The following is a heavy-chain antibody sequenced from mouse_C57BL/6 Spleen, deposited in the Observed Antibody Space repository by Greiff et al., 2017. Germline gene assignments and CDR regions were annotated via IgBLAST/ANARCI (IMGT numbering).Heavy chain of an antibody. Sequence: VQLKQPGAELVKPGASVKVSCKASGYTFTSYWMHWVKQRPGQGLEWIGRIHPSDSDTNYNQKFKGKATLTVAKSSSTAYMQLSSLTSEDSAVYYCAISYGSSPYAMDYWGQGTSVTVSS. D-gene: IGHD1-1*01. CDR1: GYTFTSYW. CDR3: AISYGSSPYAMDY. CDR2: IHPSDSDT. J-gene: IGHJ4*01. V-gene: IGHV1-74*01.